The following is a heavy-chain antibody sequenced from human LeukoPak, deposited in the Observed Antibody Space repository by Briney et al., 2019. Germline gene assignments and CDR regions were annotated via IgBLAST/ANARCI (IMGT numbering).Heavy chain of an antibody. J-gene: IGHJ6*03. Sequence: ASVKVSCKASGYTFTSYGISWVRQAPGQGLEWMGWISAYNGNTNYAQKLQGRVTMTTDTSTSTAYMELRSLRSDDTAVYYCARDSCSSTSCYAYYYYYMDVWGKRTTVTISS. CDR1: GYTFTSYG. V-gene: IGHV1-18*01. CDR3: ARDSCSSTSCYAYYYYYMDV. D-gene: IGHD2-2*01. CDR2: ISAYNGNT.